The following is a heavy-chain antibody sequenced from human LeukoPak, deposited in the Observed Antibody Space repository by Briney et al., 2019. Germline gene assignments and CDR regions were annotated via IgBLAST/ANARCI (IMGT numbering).Heavy chain of an antibody. CDR2: IRAGGSRT. CDR1: GITLSNYC. CDR3: AKRGVVIRVILVGCHKEAYYFDC. D-gene: IGHD3-22*01. V-gene: IGHV3-23*01. Sequence: GGSLRLSCVVAGITLSNYCMRWVRQAPGKGLEWVAGIRAGGSRTNYADSVKGRFTISRDNPKNTLYLQMNSLRAEDTAVYFCAKRGVVIRVILVGCHKEAYYFDCWGQGALVTVAS. J-gene: IGHJ4*02.